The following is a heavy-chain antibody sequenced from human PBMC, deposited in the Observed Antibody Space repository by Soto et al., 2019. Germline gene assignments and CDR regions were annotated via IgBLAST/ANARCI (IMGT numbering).Heavy chain of an antibody. CDR1: GGSRRDYF. CDR3: ARGGISHWAYFYYMDV. D-gene: IGHD2-21*01. Sequence: PLETHSLTCIVSGGSRRDYFWSWIRQPTGMALEWIGEINHLGSINYNPSLKSRVTMSVDTSKNQFSLTLNSVTAADTATYYCARGGISHWAYFYYMDVWDRGTTVTVS. CDR2: INHLGSI. J-gene: IGHJ6*03. V-gene: IGHV4-34*01.